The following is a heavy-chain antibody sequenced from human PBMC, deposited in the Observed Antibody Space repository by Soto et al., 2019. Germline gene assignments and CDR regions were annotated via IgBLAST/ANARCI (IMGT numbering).Heavy chain of an antibody. CDR2: IYWNDDK. V-gene: IGHV2-5*01. Sequence: QITLKESAPTLVKPTQTLTLTCTFSGFSLSTSGVGVGWIRQPPGKALEWLALIYWNDDKRYSPSLKSRLTITKDTSKIQVALTVTTLDPVDTATYYCARPPRGIALFYFDSWGQGTLVTVSS. CDR1: GFSLSTSGVG. J-gene: IGHJ4*02. CDR3: ARPPRGIALFYFDS. D-gene: IGHD3-10*01.